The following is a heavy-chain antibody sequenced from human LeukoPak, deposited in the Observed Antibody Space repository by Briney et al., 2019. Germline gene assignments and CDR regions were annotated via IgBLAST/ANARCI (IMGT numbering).Heavy chain of an antibody. Sequence: RGSLRLSCAASGFTFRNYGMHWVRQAPGKGLEWVAFISYDGTNKYYADSVKGRFTISRDNSKNTLYLQMNSLRAEDTAVYYCAKDPRRYSRTGGYFDYWGQGTLVTVSS. CDR3: AKDPRRYSRTGGYFDY. D-gene: IGHD6-13*01. CDR1: GFTFRNYG. CDR2: ISYDGTNK. V-gene: IGHV3-30*02. J-gene: IGHJ4*02.